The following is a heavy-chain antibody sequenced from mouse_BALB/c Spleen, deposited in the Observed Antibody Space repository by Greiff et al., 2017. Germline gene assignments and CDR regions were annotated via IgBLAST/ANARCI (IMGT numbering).Heavy chain of an antibody. CDR2: IRSKSNNYAT. V-gene: IGHV10-1*02. J-gene: IGHJ2*01. CDR1: GFTFNTYA. CDR3: VRHGGDY. Sequence: DAGGGLVQPKGSLKLSCAASGFTFNTYAMNWVRQAPGKGLEWVARIRSKSNNYATYYADSVKDRFTISRDDSQSMLYLQMNNLKTEDTAMYYCVRHGGDYWGQGTTLTVSS.